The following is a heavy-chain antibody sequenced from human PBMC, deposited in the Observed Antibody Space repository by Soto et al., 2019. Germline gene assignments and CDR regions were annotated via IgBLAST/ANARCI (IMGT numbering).Heavy chain of an antibody. CDR3: ARLGVAATPYYGMDV. CDR2: IIPIFGTA. D-gene: IGHD2-15*01. J-gene: IGHJ6*02. V-gene: IGHV1-69*01. CDR1: GGTFSSYA. Sequence: QVQLVQSGAEVKKPGSSVKVSCKASGGTFSSYAISWVQQAPGQGLEWMGGIIPIFGTANYAQKFQGRVTITADESTSTVYMELSSLRSEDTAVYYCARLGVAATPYYGMDVWGQGTTVTVSS.